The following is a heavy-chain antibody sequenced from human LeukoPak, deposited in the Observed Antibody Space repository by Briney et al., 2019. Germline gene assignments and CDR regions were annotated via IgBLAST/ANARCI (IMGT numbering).Heavy chain of an antibody. D-gene: IGHD3-10*01. CDR2: INHSGST. J-gene: IGHJ4*02. V-gene: IGHV4-34*01. CDR1: GGSFSGYY. Sequence: SETLSLTCAVYGGSFSGYYWSWIRQPPGKGLEWIGEINHSGSTNYNPSLKSRVTISVDTSKNQFSLKPSSVTAADTAVYYCASYGPTYYYGSGSYYKRYFDYWGQGTLVTVSS. CDR3: ASYGPTYYYGSGSYYKRYFDY.